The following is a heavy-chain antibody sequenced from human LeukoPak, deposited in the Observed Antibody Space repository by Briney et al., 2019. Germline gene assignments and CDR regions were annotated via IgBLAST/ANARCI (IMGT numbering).Heavy chain of an antibody. CDR1: GYTFTSYY. D-gene: IGHD6-19*01. Sequence: ASVKVSRKASGYTFTSYYMHWVRHAPGQGLERMGIINPSGGSTSYAQKFQGRVTMTRDTSTSTVYMELSSLRSEDTAVYYCARVGGEGSGWYGFRSTDIDYWGQGTLVTVSS. V-gene: IGHV1-46*01. J-gene: IGHJ4*02. CDR3: ARVGGEGSGWYGFRSTDIDY. CDR2: INPSGGST.